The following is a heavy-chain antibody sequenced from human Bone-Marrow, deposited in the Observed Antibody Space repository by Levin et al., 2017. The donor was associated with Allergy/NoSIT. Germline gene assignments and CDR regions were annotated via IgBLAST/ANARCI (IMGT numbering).Heavy chain of an antibody. CDR3: SREGGNSSGWVSEY. CDR2: INPNTGDT. J-gene: IGHJ4*02. Sequence: WASVKVSCRASGYTFTDNYLHWVRQAPGQGLEWMGRINPNTGDTNYAQKFQGRVTMTRDTSISTAYMEVSSLRSDDTAVYYCSREGGNSSGWVSEYWGKGTLVTVAA. V-gene: IGHV1-2*06. CDR1: GYTFTDNY. D-gene: IGHD6-19*01.